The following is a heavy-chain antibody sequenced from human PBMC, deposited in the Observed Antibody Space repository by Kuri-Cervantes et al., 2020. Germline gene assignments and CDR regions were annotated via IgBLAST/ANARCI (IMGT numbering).Heavy chain of an antibody. V-gene: IGHV1-18*01. D-gene: IGHD2/OR15-2a*01. CDR3: ARCQAIYALPGHPSPYGMDV. J-gene: IGHJ6*02. Sequence: ASVKVSCKASGYTFTSYGISWVRQAPGQGLEWMGWISAYNGNTNYAQKLQGRVTMTTDTSTSTAYMELRSLRSDDTAVYYCARCQAIYALPGHPSPYGMDVWGQGTTVTVSS. CDR1: GYTFTSYG. CDR2: ISAYNGNT.